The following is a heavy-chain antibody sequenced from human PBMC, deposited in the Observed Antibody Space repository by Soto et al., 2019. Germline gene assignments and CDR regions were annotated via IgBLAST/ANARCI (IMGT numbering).Heavy chain of an antibody. J-gene: IGHJ4*02. Sequence: PGGSLRLSCAASGFTFSSYGMHWVRQAPGKGLEWVAVISYDGSNKYYADSVKGRFTISRDNSKNTLYLQMNSLRAEDTAVYYCAKEDPNTVTPNYWGQGTLVTVSS. CDR2: ISYDGSNK. CDR1: GFTFSSYG. CDR3: AKEDPNTVTPNY. V-gene: IGHV3-30*18. D-gene: IGHD4-17*01.